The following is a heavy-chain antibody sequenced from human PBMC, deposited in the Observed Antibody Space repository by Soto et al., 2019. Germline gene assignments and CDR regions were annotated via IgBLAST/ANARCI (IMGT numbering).Heavy chain of an antibody. V-gene: IGHV1-18*01. J-gene: IGHJ6*02. D-gene: IGHD6-6*01. CDR3: ARDRYSSSWGHYYYGMDV. CDR2: ISAYNGNT. CDR1: GYTFTSYG. Sequence: ASVKVSCKASGYTFTSYGISWVRQAPGQGLEWMGWISAYNGNTNYAQKLQGRVTMTTDTSTSTAYMELRSLRSDDTAVYYCARDRYSSSWGHYYYGMDVWGQGTTVTVSS.